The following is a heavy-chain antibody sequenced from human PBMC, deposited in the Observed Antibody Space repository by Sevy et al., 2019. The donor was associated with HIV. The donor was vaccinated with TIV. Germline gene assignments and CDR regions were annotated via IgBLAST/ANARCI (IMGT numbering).Heavy chain of an antibody. D-gene: IGHD3-22*01. CDR1: GFTFSSYV. J-gene: IGHJ3*02. CDR2: ITGSGRST. V-gene: IGHV3-23*01. CDR3: ANQYSSWWTGAFDI. Sequence: GGSLRLSCVGSGFTFSSYVMSWVRQAPGKGLEWVSSITGSGRSTHSADSVKGRVTISIDKSKKTLYLQMNSLRAEDTAVYYCANQYSSWWTGAFDIWGQGTMVTVSS.